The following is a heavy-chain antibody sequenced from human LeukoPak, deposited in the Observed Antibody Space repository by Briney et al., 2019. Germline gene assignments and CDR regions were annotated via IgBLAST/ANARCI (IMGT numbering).Heavy chain of an antibody. Sequence: GGLLRLSCAATGFSFGNYVMSWIHPASGKVLELVSFISGSCCSTYSEDSVKGRFTISRDNSKNTLYLQMNSLRVEDTAVYYCAKDPEDLTAAGTVMVTHVDSWGQGTLVTVSS. D-gene: IGHD6-13*01. CDR2: ISGSCCST. CDR3: AKDPEDLTAAGTVMVTHVDS. J-gene: IGHJ4*02. CDR1: GFSFGNYV. V-gene: IGHV3-23*01.